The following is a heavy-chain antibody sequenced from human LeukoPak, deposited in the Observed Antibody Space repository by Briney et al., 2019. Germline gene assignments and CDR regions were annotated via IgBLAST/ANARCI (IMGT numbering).Heavy chain of an antibody. J-gene: IGHJ3*02. CDR2: IYSGGST. D-gene: IGHD2-2*01. V-gene: IGHV3-53*01. CDR1: GFTVSSNY. Sequence: GGSLRLSCAASGFTVSSNYMSWVRQAPGKGLEWVSVIYSGGSTYYADSVKGRFTISRDNSKNTLYLQMNSLRAEDTAVYYCAREYQHRAFDIWGQGTMVTVSS. CDR3: AREYQHRAFDI.